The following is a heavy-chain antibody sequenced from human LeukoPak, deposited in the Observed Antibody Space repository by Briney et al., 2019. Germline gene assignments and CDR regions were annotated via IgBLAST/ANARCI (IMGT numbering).Heavy chain of an antibody. CDR2: IYYSGST. D-gene: IGHD3-22*01. CDR3: ARLYYYDSRLAFDI. V-gene: IGHV4-61*01. CDR1: GGSISSGSYY. Sequence: PSQTLSLTCTVSGGSISSGSYYWSWIRQPPGKGLEWIGYIYYSGSTNYNPSLKSRVTISVDTSKNQFSLKLSSVTAADTAVYYCARLYYYDSRLAFDIWGQGTMVTVSS. J-gene: IGHJ3*02.